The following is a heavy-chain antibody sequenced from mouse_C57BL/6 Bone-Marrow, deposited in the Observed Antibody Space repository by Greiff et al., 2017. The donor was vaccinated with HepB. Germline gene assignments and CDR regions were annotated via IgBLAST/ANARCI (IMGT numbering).Heavy chain of an antibody. CDR2: INPNYGTT. Sequence: VQLQQSGPELVKPGASVKISCKASGYSFTDYNMNWVKQSNGKSLEWIGVINPNYGTTSYNQKFKGKATLTVDQSSSTAYMQLNSLTSEDSAVYYCARGRITTVVAPKYFDVWGTGTTVTVSS. J-gene: IGHJ1*03. V-gene: IGHV1-39*01. CDR3: ARGRITTVVAPKYFDV. D-gene: IGHD1-1*01. CDR1: GYSFTDYN.